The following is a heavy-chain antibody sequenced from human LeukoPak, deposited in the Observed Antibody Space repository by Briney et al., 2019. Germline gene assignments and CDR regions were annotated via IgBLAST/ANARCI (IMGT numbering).Heavy chain of an antibody. CDR1: GGSISSSY. CDR3: ARHDCSGGSCYSGLDY. CDR2: IFYSGST. J-gene: IGHJ4*02. Sequence: SETLSLTCTVSGGSISSSYWSWVRQPPGKGLDWIGYIFYSGSTNYNPSLKSRVTISVDTSKNQFSLKLSSVTAADTAMYYCARHDCSGGSCYSGLDYWGQGTLVTVSS. V-gene: IGHV4-59*01. D-gene: IGHD2-15*01.